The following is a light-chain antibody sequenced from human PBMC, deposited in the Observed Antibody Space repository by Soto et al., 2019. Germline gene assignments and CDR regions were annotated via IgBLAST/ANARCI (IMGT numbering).Light chain of an antibody. J-gene: IGLJ1*01. Sequence: QSALTQLRSVSGSPGQSVTISCTGTSSDVGGYNYVSWYQQHPGKAPKVMIYDVSERPSGVPDRFSGSKSGNTASLTISGLQAEDEADYYCCSYAGSPRYVLGTGTKLTVL. CDR3: CSYAGSPRYV. CDR1: SSDVGGYNY. CDR2: DVS. V-gene: IGLV2-11*01.